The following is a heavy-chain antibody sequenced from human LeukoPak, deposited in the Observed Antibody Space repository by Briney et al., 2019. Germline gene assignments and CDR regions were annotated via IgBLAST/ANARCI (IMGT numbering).Heavy chain of an antibody. Sequence: GGSLRLSCAASGFTFSSYGMHWVRQAPGEGLEWVAVISYDGSNKYYADSVKGRFTISRDNSKNTLYLQMNSLRAEDTAVYYCAKGLWFGELLYPDYWGQGTLVTVSS. CDR2: ISYDGSNK. CDR1: GFTFSSYG. CDR3: AKGLWFGELLYPDY. J-gene: IGHJ4*02. V-gene: IGHV3-30*18. D-gene: IGHD3-10*01.